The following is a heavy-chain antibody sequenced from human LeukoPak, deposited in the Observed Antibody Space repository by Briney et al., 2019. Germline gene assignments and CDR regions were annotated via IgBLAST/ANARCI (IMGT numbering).Heavy chain of an antibody. CDR1: GFTFSTNA. CDR3: AKSKYSTSWFWDY. Sequence: GGSLRLSCLTSGFTFSTNAMSWVRQAPGKGLEWISGISGSGASTYYADSVTGRFTISRDNSRNTLYLQMNSLRGDDTAVYYCAKSKYSTSWFWDYWGQRTLVTVSS. J-gene: IGHJ4*02. D-gene: IGHD6-6*01. V-gene: IGHV3-23*01. CDR2: ISGSGAST.